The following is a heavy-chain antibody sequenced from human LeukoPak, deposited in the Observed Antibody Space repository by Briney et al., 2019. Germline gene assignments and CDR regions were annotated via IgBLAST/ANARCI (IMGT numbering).Heavy chain of an antibody. J-gene: IGHJ4*02. V-gene: IGHV3-23*01. CDR1: GFTFSSYA. Sequence: AGGSLRLSCAASGFTFSSYAMSWVRQAPGKGLEWVSAISGSGGSTYYADSVKGRFTISRDSSKNTVYLQMNSLRLEDTAVYFCAKDCGLGGDRDHWGQGTLVTVSS. CDR3: AKDCGLGGDRDH. CDR2: ISGSGGST. D-gene: IGHD2-21*01.